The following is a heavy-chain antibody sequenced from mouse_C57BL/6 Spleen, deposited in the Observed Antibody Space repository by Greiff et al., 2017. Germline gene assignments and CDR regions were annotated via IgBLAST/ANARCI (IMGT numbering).Heavy chain of an antibody. V-gene: IGHV5-6*01. Sequence: EVQRVESGGDLVKPGGSLKLSCAASGFTFSSYGMSWVRQTPDKRLEWVATISSGGSYTYYPDSVKGRFTISRDNAKNTLYLQMSSLKSEDTAMYYCARSTMVTPGYFDVWGTGTTVTVSS. CDR3: ARSTMVTPGYFDV. CDR2: ISSGGSYT. J-gene: IGHJ1*03. D-gene: IGHD2-2*01. CDR1: GFTFSSYG.